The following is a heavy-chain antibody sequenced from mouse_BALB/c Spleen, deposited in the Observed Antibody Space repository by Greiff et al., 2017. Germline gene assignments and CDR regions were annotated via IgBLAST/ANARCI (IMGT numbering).Heavy chain of an antibody. J-gene: IGHJ4*01. CDR1: GFAFSSYD. D-gene: IGHD2-4*01. CDR2: ISSGGGST. Sequence: EVQLVESGGGLVKPGGSLKLSCAASGFAFSSYDMSWVRQTPEKRLEWVAYISSGGGSTYYPDTVKGRFTISRDNAKNTLYLQMSSLKSEDTAMYYCARDYDYLYYAMDYWGQGTSVTVSS. V-gene: IGHV5-12-1*01. CDR3: ARDYDYLYYAMDY.